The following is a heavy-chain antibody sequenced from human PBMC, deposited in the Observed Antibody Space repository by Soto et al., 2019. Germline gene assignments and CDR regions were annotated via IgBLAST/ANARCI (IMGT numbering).Heavy chain of an antibody. Sequence: CKEFRYSSHGSCICGGRHMRGKDVERKGNIYPGDTYTRYSPSFQGQVTISADKSISTAYLQWSSLKASDTAMYYCARLESGRGRIFGVVINKGNWFDPWRQGTLVTVSS. D-gene: IGHD3-3*01. CDR2: IYPGDTYT. CDR3: ARLESGRGRIFGVVINKGNWFDP. V-gene: IGHV5-51*01. CDR1: RYSSHGSC. J-gene: IGHJ5*02.